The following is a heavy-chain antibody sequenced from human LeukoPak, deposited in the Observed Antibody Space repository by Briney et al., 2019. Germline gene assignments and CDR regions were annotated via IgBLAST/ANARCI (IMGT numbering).Heavy chain of an antibody. CDR1: GFTFSSYW. J-gene: IGHJ6*04. CDR3: ARDPLVWFGEHYYYYGMDV. V-gene: IGHV3-74*01. D-gene: IGHD3-10*01. CDR2: INSDGSST. Sequence: GGSLRLSCAASGFTFSSYWLHWVRQAPGKGLVWVSRINSDGSSTSYADSVKGRFTISRDNAKNTLYLQMNSLRAEDTAVYYCARDPLVWFGEHYYYYGMDVWGKGTTVTVSS.